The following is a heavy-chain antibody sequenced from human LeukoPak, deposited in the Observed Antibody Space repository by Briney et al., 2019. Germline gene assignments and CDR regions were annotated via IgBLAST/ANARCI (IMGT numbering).Heavy chain of an antibody. J-gene: IGHJ4*02. D-gene: IGHD3-22*01. CDR3: ARDYYDSSGYPDY. CDR2: INAGNGNT. Sequence: ASVKVSCKPSGYTFTSYGMHWVCQAPGQSPEWMGWINAGNGNTKYSQKFQGRVTMTTDTSTSTAYMELRSLRSDDTAVYYCARDYYDSSGYPDYWGQGTLVTVSS. CDR1: GYTFTSYG. V-gene: IGHV1-3*01.